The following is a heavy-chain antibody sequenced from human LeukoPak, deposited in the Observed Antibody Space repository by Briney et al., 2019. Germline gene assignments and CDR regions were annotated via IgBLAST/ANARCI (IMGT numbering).Heavy chain of an antibody. CDR2: ISGTGGTI. J-gene: IGHJ4*02. CDR3: ATGRGSGFQLR. CDR1: GFTLSDYY. V-gene: IGHV3-23*01. Sequence: GGSLRLSCAASGFTLSDYYMRWVRQAPGKGLEWVSAISGTGGTIYYADSVKGRFTISRDNSKNTLYLQMNSLRAEDTAVYYCATGRGSGFQLRWGQGTLVTVSS. D-gene: IGHD3-22*01.